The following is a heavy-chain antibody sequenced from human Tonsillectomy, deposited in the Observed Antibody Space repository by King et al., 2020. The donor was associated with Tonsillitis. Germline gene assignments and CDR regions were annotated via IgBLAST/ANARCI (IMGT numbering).Heavy chain of an antibody. Sequence: QMQLQESGPGLVKPSETLSLTCTVSGGSISSNSYYWGWIRQPPGKGLEWIGSIYYSGSTYYNPSLKSRVTISVDTSKNQFSLKLSSVTAADTAVYYCARHVGGTGIYYSYYGLDVWGQGTTVTVSS. CDR1: GGSISSNSYY. CDR2: IYYSGST. D-gene: IGHD7-27*01. V-gene: IGHV4-39*01. CDR3: ARHVGGTGIYYSYYGLDV. J-gene: IGHJ6*02.